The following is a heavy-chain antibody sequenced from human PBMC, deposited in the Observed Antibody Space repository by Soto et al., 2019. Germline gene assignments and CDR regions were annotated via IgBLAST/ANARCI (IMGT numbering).Heavy chain of an antibody. Sequence: QLQLQESGPGLVKPSETLSLTCTVSGGSISSSSYYWGWIRQPPGKGRVWIGGIYYSGSTYYNPSLKCRVTISVDTSRNQFSLKLSSVTAACTAVYYCARPWDCSGGSCYFYWYFDLWGRGTLVTVSS. CDR2: IYYSGST. V-gene: IGHV4-39*01. CDR1: GGSISSSSYY. CDR3: ARPWDCSGGSCYFYWYFDL. D-gene: IGHD2-15*01. J-gene: IGHJ2*01.